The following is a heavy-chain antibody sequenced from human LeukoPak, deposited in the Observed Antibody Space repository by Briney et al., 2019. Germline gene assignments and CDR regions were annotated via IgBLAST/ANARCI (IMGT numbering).Heavy chain of an antibody. CDR1: GFTVSSNY. CDR2: IYSGGST. D-gene: IGHD3-22*01. V-gene: IGHV3-53*01. J-gene: IGHJ4*02. CDR3: VRDDDRPDNGLDY. Sequence: PGGSLRLSCAASGFTVSSNYMSWVRQAPGKGLEWVSVIYSGGSTDYADAVKGRFTISRDNSKNTVYLQMNSLRAEDTAVYYCVRDDDRPDNGLDYWGQGTLVTVSS.